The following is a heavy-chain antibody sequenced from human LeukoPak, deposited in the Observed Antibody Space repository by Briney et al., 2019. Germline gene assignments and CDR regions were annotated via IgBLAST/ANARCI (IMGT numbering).Heavy chain of an antibody. CDR2: IWYDGSNK. CDR3: AKTRPGKPFEFDI. Sequence: GRPLRLSCAASGFTFFSYGMHWVRQAPGKGLEWVSLIWYDGSNKYYADSVKGRFTFSRDNSQNTLSLQMNSLRAEDTAVYYCAKTRPGKPFEFDIWGQGTMVTVSS. J-gene: IGHJ3*02. V-gene: IGHV3-33*06. CDR1: GFTFFSYG. D-gene: IGHD1-1*01.